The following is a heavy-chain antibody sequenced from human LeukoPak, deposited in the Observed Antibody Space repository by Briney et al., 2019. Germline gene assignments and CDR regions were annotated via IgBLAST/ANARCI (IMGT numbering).Heavy chain of an antibody. D-gene: IGHD3-22*01. CDR2: IYYSGST. V-gene: IGHV4-61*08. CDR1: GGSISSGVYY. CDR3: ARDTYYYDNSGYIRPYYFDY. J-gene: IGHJ4*02. Sequence: HPSQTLSLTCPVSGGSISSGVYYWTWIRQPPGKGLEWIGHIYYSGSTNYNPSLKSRVTISVDTSKKQFFLKLSSVTAADTAVYYCARDTYYYDNSGYIRPYYFDYWGQGTLVTVSS.